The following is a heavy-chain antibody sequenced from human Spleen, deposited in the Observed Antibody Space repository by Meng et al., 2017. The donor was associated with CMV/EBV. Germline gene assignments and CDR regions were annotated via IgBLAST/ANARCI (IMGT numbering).Heavy chain of an antibody. CDR3: ASYDSRNYVFDY. CDR2: LYHSGST. CDR1: GGSVTISNW. Sequence: CAVYGGSVTISNWWSWVRQPPGKGLEWIGELYHSGSTNYNPSLKSRVTISVDKSKNQFSLKLSSVTAADTAVYYCASYDSRNYVFDYWGQGTLVTVSS. V-gene: IGHV4-4*02. D-gene: IGHD4-11*01. J-gene: IGHJ4*02.